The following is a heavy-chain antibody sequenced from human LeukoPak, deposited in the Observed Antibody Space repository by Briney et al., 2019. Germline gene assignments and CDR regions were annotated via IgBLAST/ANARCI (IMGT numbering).Heavy chain of an antibody. CDR3: ARHRMTTGTISDFDY. D-gene: IGHD4-11*01. Sequence: SETLSLTCTVSGGSISSYYWSWIRQPPGKGLEWIGYIYCSGSTNYNPSLKSRVTISVDTSKNQFSLKLSSVTAADTAVYYCARHRMTTGTISDFDYWGQGTLVTVSS. J-gene: IGHJ4*02. V-gene: IGHV4-59*12. CDR1: GGSISSYY. CDR2: IYCSGST.